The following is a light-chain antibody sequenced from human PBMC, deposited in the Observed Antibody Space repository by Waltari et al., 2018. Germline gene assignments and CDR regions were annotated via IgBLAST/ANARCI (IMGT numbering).Light chain of an antibody. CDR2: VNSDGSH. CDR1: SGHSRHA. CDR3: QTCGTGTVV. Sequence: QVVLTQSPSASASLGASVKLTCTLTSGHSRHAIAWHQHQPNKGPRYLMTVNSDGSHNKGDAIPFRFSGSSSGAGRSLSIPSPQSDDESDYYCQTCGTGTVVFGGGTRLTVL. J-gene: IGLJ3*02. V-gene: IGLV4-69*01.